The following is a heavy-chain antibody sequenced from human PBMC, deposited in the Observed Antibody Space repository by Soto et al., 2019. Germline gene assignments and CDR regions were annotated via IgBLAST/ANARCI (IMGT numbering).Heavy chain of an antibody. CDR2: IYYSGST. J-gene: IGHJ4*02. CDR1: GGSISSGGYY. CDR3: ARGDGDYDILTGDYYFDY. D-gene: IGHD3-9*01. Sequence: QVQLQESGPGLVKPSQTLSLTCTVSGGSISSGGYYWSWIRQHPGKGLAWIGYIYYSGSTYYNPSLKSRVTLSVDTSKNQFSLKLSSVAAADTAVYYCARGDGDYDILTGDYYFDYWGQGTLVTVSS. V-gene: IGHV4-31*03.